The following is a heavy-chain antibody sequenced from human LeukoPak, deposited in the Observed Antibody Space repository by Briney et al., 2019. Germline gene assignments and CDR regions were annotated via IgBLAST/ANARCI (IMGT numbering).Heavy chain of an antibody. D-gene: IGHD6-19*01. J-gene: IGHJ6*03. CDR3: ARARIAVAGTPSYYYYYYMDV. CDR1: GGSFSGYY. Sequence: SETLSLTCAVYGGSFSGYYWSWIRQLPGKGLEWIGEINHSGSTNYNPSLKSRVTISVDTSKNQFSLKLSSVTAADTAVYYCARARIAVAGTPSYYYYYYMDVWGKGTTVTVSS. CDR2: INHSGST. V-gene: IGHV4-34*01.